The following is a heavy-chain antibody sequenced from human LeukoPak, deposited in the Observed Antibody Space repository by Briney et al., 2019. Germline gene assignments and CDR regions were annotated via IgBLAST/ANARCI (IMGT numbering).Heavy chain of an antibody. Sequence: PSETLSLTCTVSGGSISSSSYYWGWIRQPPGKGLEWIGSIYYSGSTYYNPSLKSRVTISVDTSKNQFSLKLSSVTAADTAVYYCASDIVATTTLYYYYGMDVWGQGTTATVSS. CDR1: GGSISSSSYY. CDR2: IYYSGST. J-gene: IGHJ6*02. D-gene: IGHD5-12*01. V-gene: IGHV4-39*07. CDR3: ASDIVATTTLYYYYGMDV.